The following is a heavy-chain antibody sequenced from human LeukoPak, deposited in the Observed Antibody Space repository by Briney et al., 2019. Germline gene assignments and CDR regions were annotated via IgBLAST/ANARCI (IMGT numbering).Heavy chain of an antibody. Sequence: GGSLRLSCAASGFTFTDYSMNWVRQAPGKGLEWVSSISTVSTYKKYADSAKGRFTISRDNSKNLLYLQLSSLSAEDTAVYYCTRDGSGSYHYYYMDVWGKGTTVTVSS. J-gene: IGHJ6*03. CDR3: TRDGSGSYHYYYMDV. D-gene: IGHD6-25*01. CDR1: GFTFTDYS. V-gene: IGHV3-21*01. CDR2: ISTVSTYK.